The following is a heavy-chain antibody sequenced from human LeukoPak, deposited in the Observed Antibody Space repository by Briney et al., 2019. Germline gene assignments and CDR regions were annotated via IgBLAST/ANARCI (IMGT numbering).Heavy chain of an antibody. J-gene: IGHJ4*02. CDR2: INPSGGST. D-gene: IGHD4-17*01. CDR1: EYTFTSYY. V-gene: IGHV1-46*01. Sequence: ASVKVSCKASEYTFTSYYMHWVRQAPGQGLEWMGIINPSGGSTTYAQKFQGRVTMTRDTSTSTVYMDLSSLRSEDTAVYYCAREFYGDLGRGFDYWGQGTLVTVSS. CDR3: AREFYGDLGRGFDY.